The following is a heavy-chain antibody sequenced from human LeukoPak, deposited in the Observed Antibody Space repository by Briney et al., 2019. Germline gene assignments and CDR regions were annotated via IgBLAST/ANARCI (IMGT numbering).Heavy chain of an antibody. J-gene: IGHJ6*02. V-gene: IGHV1-2*02. Sequence: ASVKVSCKASGYIFTGYYIHWVRQAPGQGLEWMGWITPNNGGTNYAQKFQGRVTMTRDTSISTAYMELRSLRSDDTAVYYCAVAAAGTVYYGMDVWGQGTTVTVSS. CDR3: AVAAAGTVYYGMDV. CDR2: ITPNNGGT. D-gene: IGHD6-13*01. CDR1: GYIFTGYY.